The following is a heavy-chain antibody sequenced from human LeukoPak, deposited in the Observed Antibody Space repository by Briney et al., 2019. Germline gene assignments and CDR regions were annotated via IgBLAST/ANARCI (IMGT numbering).Heavy chain of an antibody. V-gene: IGHV4-61*02. J-gene: IGHJ4*02. CDR3: HCGCYYFSFDY. CDR1: GGSISSGSYY. Sequence: SETLSLTCTVSGGSISSGSYYWSWIRQPAGKGLEWIGRIYTSGSTNYNPSLKSRVTISVDTSKNQFSLKLSSVTAADTAVYYCHCGCYYFSFDYWGQGTLVTVSS. D-gene: IGHD1-26*01. CDR2: IYTSGST.